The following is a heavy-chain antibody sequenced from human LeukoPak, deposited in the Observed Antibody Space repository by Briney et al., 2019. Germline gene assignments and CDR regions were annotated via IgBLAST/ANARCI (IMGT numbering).Heavy chain of an antibody. CDR3: ARLPYYYDSSGYSYYYYMDV. D-gene: IGHD3-22*01. V-gene: IGHV5-51*01. J-gene: IGHJ6*03. Sequence: GESLKISCKGSGYSFTSYWIGWVRQLPGKGLEWMGIIYPGDSDTRYSPSFRGQVTISADKSISTAYLQWSSLKASDTAMYYCARLPYYYDSSGYSYYYYMDVWGKGTTVTVSS. CDR2: IYPGDSDT. CDR1: GYSFTSYW.